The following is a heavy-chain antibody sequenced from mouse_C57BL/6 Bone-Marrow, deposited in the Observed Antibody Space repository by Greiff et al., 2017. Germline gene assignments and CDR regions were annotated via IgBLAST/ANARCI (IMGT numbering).Heavy chain of an antibody. CDR3: AKLGHAMDY. D-gene: IGHD4-1*01. V-gene: IGHV1-4*01. CDR1: GYTFTSYT. Sequence: VMLVESGAELARPGASVKMSCKASGYTFTSYTMHWVKQRPGQGLEWIGYINPSSGYSKYNQKFKDKATLTADKSSSTAYMQLSSLTSEDTAVYYCAKLGHAMDYWGQGTSGTVSS. CDR2: INPSSGYS. J-gene: IGHJ4*01.